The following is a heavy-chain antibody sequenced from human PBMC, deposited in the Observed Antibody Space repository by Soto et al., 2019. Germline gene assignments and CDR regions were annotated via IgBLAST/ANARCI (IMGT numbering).Heavy chain of an antibody. CDR1: GYTFHTFG. D-gene: IGHD5-12*01. Sequence: QVHLEQSGVEVKKPGASVKVTCKAPGYTFHTFGISWVRQAPGQGLEWMGWISTYNDNTNYAQKFQGRVTLATDTSTSTASMELRSLRPDDTAVYYCARLPSCGYHTHFYSGMDVWGQGTTVTVSS. CDR3: ARLPSCGYHTHFYSGMDV. CDR2: ISTYNDNT. J-gene: IGHJ6*02. V-gene: IGHV1-18*01.